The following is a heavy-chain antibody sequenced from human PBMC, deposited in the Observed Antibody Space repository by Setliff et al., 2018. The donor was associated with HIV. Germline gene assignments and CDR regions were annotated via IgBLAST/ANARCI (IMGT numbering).Heavy chain of an antibody. D-gene: IGHD5-12*01. CDR3: ARGIYTGYDHFDY. V-gene: IGHV3-23*01. J-gene: IGHJ4*02. Sequence: HPGGSLRLSCAASGFTFSNYAMSWVRQAPGEGLEWVSAILSTGERTFYADSVKGRFTISRDNAKNSLYLQMNSLRAEDTAVYYCARGIYTGYDHFDYWGQGTLVTVSS. CDR2: ILSTGERT. CDR1: GFTFSNYA.